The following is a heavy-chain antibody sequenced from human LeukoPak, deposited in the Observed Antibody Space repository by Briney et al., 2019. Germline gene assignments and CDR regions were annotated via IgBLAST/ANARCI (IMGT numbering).Heavy chain of an antibody. CDR1: GYTFTSYD. D-gene: IGHD6-13*01. V-gene: IGHV1-8*03. CDR2: MNPNSGNT. CDR3: ARRLRQQLVNNDY. J-gene: IGHJ4*02. Sequence: ASVKVSCKASGYTFTSYDINWVRQATGQGLEWMGWMNPNSGNTGYAQKFQGRVTITRNTSISTAYMELSSLRSEDTAVYYCARRLRQQLVNNDYWGQGTLVTVSS.